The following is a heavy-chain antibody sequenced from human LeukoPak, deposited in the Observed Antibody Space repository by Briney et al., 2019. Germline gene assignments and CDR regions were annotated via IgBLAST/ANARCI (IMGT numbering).Heavy chain of an antibody. V-gene: IGHV1-46*01. CDR1: GYTFTSYY. D-gene: IGHD3-9*01. J-gene: IGHJ4*02. CDR3: ARGQRNYDIFTGYLWNVEIEYYFDY. Sequence: GASVKVSCKASGYTFTSYYMHWVRQAPGQGLEWMGIINPSGGSTSYAQKFQGRVTMTRDTSTSTVYMELSSLRSEDTAVYYCARGQRNYDIFTGYLWNVEIEYYFDYWGQGTLVTVSS. CDR2: INPSGGST.